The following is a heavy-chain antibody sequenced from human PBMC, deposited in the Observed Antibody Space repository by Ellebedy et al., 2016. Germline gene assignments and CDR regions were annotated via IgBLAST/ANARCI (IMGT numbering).Heavy chain of an antibody. CDR1: GFTFSTYS. CDR2: ISTGSTYI. Sequence: GGSLRFSCAASGFTFSTYSVHWVRQAPGKGLEWVAYISTGSTYINYADSVKGRFTISRDNAKNSLYLQMNSLRAEDTAVYYCATYSYGYGGDYWGQGTLVAVSS. J-gene: IGHJ4*02. D-gene: IGHD5-18*01. V-gene: IGHV3-21*01. CDR3: ATYSYGYGGDY.